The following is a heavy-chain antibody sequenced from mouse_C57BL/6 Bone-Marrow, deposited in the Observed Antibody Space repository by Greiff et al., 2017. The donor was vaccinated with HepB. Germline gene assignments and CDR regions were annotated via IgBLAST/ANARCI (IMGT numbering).Heavy chain of an antibody. Sequence: QVQLQQPGAELVRPGSSVKLSCKASGYTFTSYWMHWVKQRPIQGLEWIGNIDPSDSETHYNQKFKDKATLTVDKSSSTAYMQLSSLTSADSAVYYCARKGGYGNYAFDYWGQGTTLTVSS. CDR3: ARKGGYGNYAFDY. CDR1: GYTFTSYW. D-gene: IGHD2-10*02. V-gene: IGHV1-52*01. CDR2: IDPSDSET. J-gene: IGHJ2*01.